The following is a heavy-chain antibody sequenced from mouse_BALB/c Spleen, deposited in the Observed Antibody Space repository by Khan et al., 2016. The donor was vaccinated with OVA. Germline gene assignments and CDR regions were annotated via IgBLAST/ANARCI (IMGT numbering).Heavy chain of an antibody. D-gene: IGHD4-1*01. CDR1: GYSITSDYA. Sequence: EVQLQESGPGLVKPSQSLSLTCTVTGYSITSDYAWNWIRQFPGNKLEWMGYISYSGSTTYNPSLKRRISITRETSKDKFFLQLKSVTSEDTATYYCASELGRYYALDYWGQGTSVTVSS. CDR3: ASELGRYYALDY. CDR2: ISYSGST. J-gene: IGHJ4*01. V-gene: IGHV3-2*02.